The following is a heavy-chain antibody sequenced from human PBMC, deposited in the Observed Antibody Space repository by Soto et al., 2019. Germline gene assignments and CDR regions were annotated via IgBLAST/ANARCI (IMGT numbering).Heavy chain of an antibody. Sequence: PSQTLSLTCAISADSVSSSSVTWNWIRQSPSRGLEWLGRTYYRSKWYNDYAESVKSRITINPDTSKNQFSLKVNSVTAADTAVYYCARGRLVPAVNFDYWGLGTLVTVSS. CDR2: TYYRSKWYN. V-gene: IGHV6-1*01. J-gene: IGHJ4*02. CDR1: ADSVSSSSVT. D-gene: IGHD2-2*01. CDR3: ARGRLVPAVNFDY.